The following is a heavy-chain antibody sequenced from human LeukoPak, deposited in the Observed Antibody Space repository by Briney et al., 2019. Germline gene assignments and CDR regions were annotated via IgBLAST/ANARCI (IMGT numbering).Heavy chain of an antibody. V-gene: IGHV1-8*02. D-gene: IGHD7-27*01. CDR2: MNPNSGNT. J-gene: IGHJ4*02. CDR3: AKVPREVTGK. Sequence: ASVKVSCKASGYTFTGYYMHWVRQATGQGLEWMGYMNPNSGNTVYAQKFQGRVTMTRNISISTAYMELSSLRSEDTAVYYCAKVPREVTGKWGQGTLVTVSS. CDR1: GYTFTGYY.